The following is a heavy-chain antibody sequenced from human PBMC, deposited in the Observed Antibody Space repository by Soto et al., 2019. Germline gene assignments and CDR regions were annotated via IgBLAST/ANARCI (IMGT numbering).Heavy chain of an antibody. CDR3: ARGTVTINYFDH. D-gene: IGHD4-17*01. CDR1: GGSISGYY. Sequence: PSETLSLTCTVSGGSISGYYWSWIRQPPGKGLEWIGYFYYSGGTNYNPSLSSRVTISVDTSKNQFPLRLSSVTAADTAVYYCARGTVTINYFDHWGQGILVTVSS. J-gene: IGHJ4*02. V-gene: IGHV4-59*01. CDR2: FYYSGGT.